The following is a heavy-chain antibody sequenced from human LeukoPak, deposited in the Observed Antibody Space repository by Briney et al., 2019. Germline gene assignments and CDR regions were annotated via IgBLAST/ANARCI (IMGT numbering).Heavy chain of an antibody. CDR1: GYSVMELS. CDR3: ATPGPDWGDAFDI. V-gene: IGHV1-24*01. J-gene: IGHJ3*02. Sequence: WASVKVSCKVSGYSVMELSMHWVRQAPGKGLEWMGGFDPEDGETIYAQKFQGRVTMTEDTSTDTVYMELSSLRSEDTAVYYCATPGPDWGDAFDIWGQGTMVTVSS. D-gene: IGHD3/OR15-3a*01. CDR2: FDPEDGET.